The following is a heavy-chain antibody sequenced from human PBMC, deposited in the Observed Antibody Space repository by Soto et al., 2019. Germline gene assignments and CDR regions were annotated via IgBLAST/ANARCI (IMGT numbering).Heavy chain of an antibody. Sequence: QVQLVQSGAEVKKPGASVKVSCKASGYTFTSYGISWVRQAHGQGLEWMGWISAYNGNTNYAQKLQGRVTITTDTSTSTAYRELRSLRSDDTAVYYCARYWAAAGPFDYWGQGTLVTVSS. J-gene: IGHJ4*02. CDR1: GYTFTSYG. D-gene: IGHD6-13*01. CDR2: ISAYNGNT. CDR3: ARYWAAAGPFDY. V-gene: IGHV1-18*01.